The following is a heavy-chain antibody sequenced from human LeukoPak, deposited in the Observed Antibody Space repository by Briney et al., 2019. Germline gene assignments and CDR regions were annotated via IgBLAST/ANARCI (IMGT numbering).Heavy chain of an antibody. CDR2: ISGSGGST. D-gene: IGHD3-22*01. CDR1: GFTVSSNY. V-gene: IGHV3-23*01. CDR3: AKQNEYYDSSAYPDY. Sequence: GGSLRLSCAASGFTVSSNYMSWVRQAPGKGLEWVSSISGSGGSTNYADSVKGRFTISRDNSKNTLYLRLNSLRVEDTAVYYCAKQNEYYDSSAYPDYWGRGTLVTVSS. J-gene: IGHJ4*02.